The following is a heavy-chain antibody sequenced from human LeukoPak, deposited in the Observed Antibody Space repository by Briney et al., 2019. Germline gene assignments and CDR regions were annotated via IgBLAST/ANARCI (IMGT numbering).Heavy chain of an antibody. CDR2: IRGDGGST. CDR1: GFTFSNYW. CDR3: AADQQLAW. V-gene: IGHV3-74*01. D-gene: IGHD6-13*01. Sequence: PGGSLRLSCIASGFTFSNYWMHWVRQAPGKGLEWVSRIRGDGGSTSYADSVKGRFTISRDNTRNTVYLQMNSLRAEDTAVYYGAADQQLAWWGQGTLVTVSS. J-gene: IGHJ4*02.